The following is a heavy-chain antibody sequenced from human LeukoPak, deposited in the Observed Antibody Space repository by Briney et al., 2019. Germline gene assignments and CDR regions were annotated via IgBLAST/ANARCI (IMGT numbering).Heavy chain of an antibody. Sequence: ASVKLSCKASVYTFTSYDINWVRQATGQGLEWMGWMNPNSCNTGYAQNFQSRFTITRNTSISTAYMELSSLRSEDTPGYYRSRAYYGSGSYYIYWGQGTLVTVSS. J-gene: IGHJ4*02. CDR2: MNPNSCNT. CDR1: VYTFTSYD. CDR3: SRAYYGSGSYYIY. D-gene: IGHD3-10*01. V-gene: IGHV1-8*01.